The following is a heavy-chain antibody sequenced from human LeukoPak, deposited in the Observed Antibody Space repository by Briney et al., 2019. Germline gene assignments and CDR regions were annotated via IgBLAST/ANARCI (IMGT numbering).Heavy chain of an antibody. CDR2: IYDSGST. CDR1: SGSFSGYY. Sequence: PSETLSLTCAVFSGSFSGYYWSWIRQPPGKGLEWIGEIYDSGSTNYNPSLQSRVTISVDTSKSQFSLKLSSVTAADTAVYYCARGHYCYSLSWEPLIPEWFDPWGQGTLVTVSS. V-gene: IGHV4-34*01. D-gene: IGHD2-21*01. J-gene: IGHJ5*02. CDR3: ARGHYCYSLSWEPLIPEWFDP.